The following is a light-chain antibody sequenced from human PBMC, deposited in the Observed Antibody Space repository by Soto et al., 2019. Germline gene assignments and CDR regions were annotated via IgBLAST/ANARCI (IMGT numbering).Light chain of an antibody. CDR2: SAS. V-gene: IGKV1-39*01. CDR1: QSISDY. Sequence: GDRVTITCRASQSISDYLNWYQQKPGNAPKLLIYSASTLHSGVPSRFSGSGSGTDFTLTISSLQPEDFVTYYCQQSYRTPRTFGQGTKVEIK. J-gene: IGKJ1*01. CDR3: QQSYRTPRT.